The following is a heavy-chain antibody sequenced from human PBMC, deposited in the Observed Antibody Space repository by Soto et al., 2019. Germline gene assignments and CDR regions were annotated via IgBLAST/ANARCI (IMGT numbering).Heavy chain of an antibody. Sequence: GGSLRLSCAASGFTFSSSAMSWVRQAPGRGLEWVSAISGSGAGTYYADSVKGRFTISRDNSKNTLYLQMSGLRAEDTAVYYCAKGPTIFGVVISFDYYYGIYGGGPGNPVSVSS. CDR2: ISGSGAGT. CDR3: AKGPTIFGVVISFDYYYGIYG. V-gene: IGHV3-23*01. CDR1: GFTFSSSA. J-gene: IGHJ6*02. D-gene: IGHD3-3*01.